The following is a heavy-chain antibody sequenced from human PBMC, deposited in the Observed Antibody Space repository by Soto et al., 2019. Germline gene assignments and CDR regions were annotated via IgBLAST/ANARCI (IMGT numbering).Heavy chain of an antibody. CDR1: GFPFSDYY. V-gene: IGHV3-11*01. J-gene: IGHJ4*02. CDR3: ARPTRVVGATADY. Sequence: GGYLRLSCKASGFPFSDYYIGCIRQAPGKGLEWVSHIGRSGSPIYYADSVKGRFTISRDDAMNSLFLRMTGLRAEDTAVYYCARPTRVVGATADYWGQGTLVTVSS. D-gene: IGHD1-26*01. CDR2: IGRSGSPI.